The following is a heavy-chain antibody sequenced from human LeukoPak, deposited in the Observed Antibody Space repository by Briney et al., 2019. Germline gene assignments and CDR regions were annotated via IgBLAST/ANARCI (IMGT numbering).Heavy chain of an antibody. CDR2: ISWDGGST. CDR1: GFTFDDYT. V-gene: IGHV3-43*01. J-gene: IGHJ6*02. Sequence: GGSLRLSCAASGFTFDDYTMHWVRQAPGKGLEWVSLISWDGGSTYYADSVKGRFTISRDNSKNSLYLQMNSLRTEDTALYYSAKDLDVWGQGTTVTVSS. CDR3: AKDLDV.